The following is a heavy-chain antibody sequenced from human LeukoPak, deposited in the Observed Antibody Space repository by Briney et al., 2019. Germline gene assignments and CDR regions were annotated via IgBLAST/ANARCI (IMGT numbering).Heavy chain of an antibody. Sequence: PGGSLRLSCAASGFTFSTYAMTWVRQAPGKGLEWVSAIGPTGRSTYYADSVRGRSTISRDNSKNTLYLQMNSLRAEDTAIYYCAKEITSGFIDYWGQGTLVTVSS. CDR2: IGPTGRST. V-gene: IGHV3-23*01. J-gene: IGHJ4*02. CDR3: AKEITSGFIDY. CDR1: GFTFSTYA. D-gene: IGHD5-12*01.